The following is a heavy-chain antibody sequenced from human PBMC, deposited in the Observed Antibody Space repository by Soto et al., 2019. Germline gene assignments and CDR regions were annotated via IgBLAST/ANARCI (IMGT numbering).Heavy chain of an antibody. CDR1: GGTFSSYA. CDR3: VRDYYYDSSGYSLVY. J-gene: IGHJ4*02. Sequence: SVKVSCKASGGTFSSYAISWVRPAPGQGLEWVGGIIPIFGTANYAQKFQGRVTITADESTSTAYMELSSLRSEDTAVYYCVRDYYYDSSGYSLVYPGQASLVTVSS. D-gene: IGHD3-22*01. V-gene: IGHV1-69*13. CDR2: IIPIFGTA.